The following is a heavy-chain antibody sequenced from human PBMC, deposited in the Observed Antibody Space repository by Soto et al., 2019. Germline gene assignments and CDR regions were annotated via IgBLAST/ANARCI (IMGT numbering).Heavy chain of an antibody. V-gene: IGHV3-30-3*01. Sequence: GGSLRLSCAASGFTFSSYAMHWVRQAPGKGLEWVAVISYDGSNKYYADSVKGRFTISRDNSKNTLYLQMNSLRAEDTAVYYCARGILPIAVAGHFDYWGQGTLVTVSS. CDR1: GFTFSSYA. J-gene: IGHJ4*02. CDR3: ARGILPIAVAGHFDY. CDR2: ISYDGSNK. D-gene: IGHD6-19*01.